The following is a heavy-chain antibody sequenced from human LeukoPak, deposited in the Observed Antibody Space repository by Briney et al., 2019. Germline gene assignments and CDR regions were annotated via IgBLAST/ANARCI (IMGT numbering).Heavy chain of an antibody. CDR1: GFTFSNAW. CDR2: IRNKAKSYTT. CDR3: ARGGDGYSTNWYSGEY. V-gene: IGHV3-72*01. D-gene: IGHD6-13*01. Sequence: SGGSLRLSCAASGFTFSNAWMSWVRQAPGKGLEWVGRIRNKAKSYTTEYAASVKGRFTISRDDSKNSLYLQMNSLKTEDTAVYYCARGGDGYSTNWYSGEYWGQGTLVTVSS. J-gene: IGHJ4*02.